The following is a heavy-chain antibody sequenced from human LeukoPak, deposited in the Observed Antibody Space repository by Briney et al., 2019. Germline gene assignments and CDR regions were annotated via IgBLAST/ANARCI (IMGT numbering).Heavy chain of an antibody. J-gene: IGHJ6*03. CDR2: ISGSGGST. D-gene: IGHD5-24*01. CDR3: AKGDSPTYYYMDV. V-gene: IGHV3-23*01. CDR1: GFTFSSYA. Sequence: PGGSLRLSCAASGFTFSSYAMSWVRQAPGKGLEWVSAISGSGGSTYYADSVKGRFTISRDNSKNTLYLQMNSLRAEGTAVYYCAKGDSPTYYYMDVWGKGTTVTVSS.